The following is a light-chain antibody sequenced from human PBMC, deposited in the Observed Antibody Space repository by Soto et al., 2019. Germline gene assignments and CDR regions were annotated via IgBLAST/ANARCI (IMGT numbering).Light chain of an antibody. Sequence: QSVLTQPASVSGSPGQSITISCTGTSSDVGLYDYASWYQQHPGKAPQLMIYAVSNRPSGVSNRFSASKSGNTASLFISGLQAEDEADYYCSSYTSDSSYVSGSGTKVTAL. V-gene: IGLV2-14*01. J-gene: IGLJ1*01. CDR1: SSDVGLYDY. CDR2: AVS. CDR3: SSYTSDSSYV.